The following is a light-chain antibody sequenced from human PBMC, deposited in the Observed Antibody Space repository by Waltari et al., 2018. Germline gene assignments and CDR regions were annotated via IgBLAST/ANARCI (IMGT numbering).Light chain of an antibody. CDR1: QSISNY. Sequence: DIQMTQSPSSRSASVGDRVTITCRASQSISNYLSWYQQKPGKAPNLLIYAASSFQSGVPSRFSGSGSGTDFTLTISSLQPEDFATYYCQQSYISLTFGQGTKVEIK. CDR2: AAS. V-gene: IGKV1-39*01. J-gene: IGKJ1*01. CDR3: QQSYISLT.